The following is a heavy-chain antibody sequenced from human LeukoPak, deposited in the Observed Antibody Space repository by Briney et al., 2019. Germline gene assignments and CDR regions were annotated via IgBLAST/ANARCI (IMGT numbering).Heavy chain of an antibody. V-gene: IGHV4-39*01. Sequence: SETMSLTCTVSGGSISSSGYYWGWIRQPSGKGLAWIASIYYSGGTYYNPSLKSRVTISVDTSKNRLSLKLSSLTAADTAVYYCARHEYSGSYYGLSWFDPWGQGTLVTVSS. CDR1: GGSISSSGYY. D-gene: IGHD1-26*01. CDR2: IYYSGGT. CDR3: ARHEYSGSYYGLSWFDP. J-gene: IGHJ5*02.